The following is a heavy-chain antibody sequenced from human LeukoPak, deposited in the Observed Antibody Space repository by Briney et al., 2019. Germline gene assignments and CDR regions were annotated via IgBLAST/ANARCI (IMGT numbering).Heavy chain of an antibody. CDR3: AREEGYNWNYVGWFDP. D-gene: IGHD1-7*01. CDR1: GGSFSGYY. J-gene: IGHJ5*02. CDR2: INHSGST. Sequence: SETLSLTCAVYGGSFSGYYWSWIRQPPGKGLEWIGEINHSGSTNYNPSLKSRVTISVDTSKNQFSLKLSSVTAADTAVYYCAREEGYNWNYVGWFDPWSQGTLVTVSS. V-gene: IGHV4-34*01.